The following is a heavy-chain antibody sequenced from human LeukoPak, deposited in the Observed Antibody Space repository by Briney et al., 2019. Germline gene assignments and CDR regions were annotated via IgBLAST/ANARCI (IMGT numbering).Heavy chain of an antibody. V-gene: IGHV3-21*01. CDR1: GFTVSSNY. D-gene: IGHD3-3*01. CDR2: ISSRSSYI. CDR3: AKGLEAFDY. J-gene: IGHJ4*02. Sequence: GGSLRLSCAASGFTVSSNYMSWVRQAPGKGLEWVSSISSRSSYIYYADSVKGRFTISRDNSKNTLYLQMNSLRAEDTAVYYCAKGLEAFDYWGQGTLVTVSS.